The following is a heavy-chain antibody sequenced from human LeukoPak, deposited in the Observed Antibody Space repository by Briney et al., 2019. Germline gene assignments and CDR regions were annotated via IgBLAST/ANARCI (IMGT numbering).Heavy chain of an antibody. Sequence: GGSLRLSCAASGFPFSTYAMNWARQAPGKGLEWVASINHNGNVNYYVDSVKGRFTISRDNAKNSLYLQMSNLRAEDTAVYFCARGGGLDVWGQGATVTVSS. V-gene: IGHV3-7*03. CDR1: GFPFSTYA. J-gene: IGHJ6*02. D-gene: IGHD3-16*01. CDR3: ARGGGLDV. CDR2: INHNGNVN.